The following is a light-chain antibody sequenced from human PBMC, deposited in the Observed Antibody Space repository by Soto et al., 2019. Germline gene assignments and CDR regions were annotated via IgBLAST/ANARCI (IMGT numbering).Light chain of an antibody. V-gene: IGLV2-14*01. J-gene: IGLJ1*01. CDR2: EVS. CDR3: SSCTSTSTCL. Sequence: QSVLTQPASVSGSPGQSITISCTGTSSDVGSYNYVSWYQQHPGKAPKLMIYEVSDRPSGISSRFSGSKSGNTASLTISGLQTEDEADYYCSSCTSTSTCLFGTGTKLTVL. CDR1: SSDVGSYNY.